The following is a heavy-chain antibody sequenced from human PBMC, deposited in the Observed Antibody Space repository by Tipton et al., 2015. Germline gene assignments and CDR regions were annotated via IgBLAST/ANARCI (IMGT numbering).Heavy chain of an antibody. V-gene: IGHV4-39*01. J-gene: IGHJ4*02. D-gene: IGHD3-22*01. CDR2: IYYSGST. CDR1: GGSISSSNYY. Sequence: TLSLTCTVSGGSISSSNYYWGWIRQPPGKGLECIGSIYYSGSTYYNPSLNSRVTMSVDTSKNQFSLNLSSVTAADTAVYYCARILLYYYDSSDYYYSQGFDHWGQGILVTVSS. CDR3: ARILLYYYDSSDYYYSQGFDH.